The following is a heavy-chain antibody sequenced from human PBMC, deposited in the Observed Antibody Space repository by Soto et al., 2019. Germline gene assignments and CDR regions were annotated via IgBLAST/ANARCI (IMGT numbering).Heavy chain of an antibody. Sequence: QVHLVESGGGVVQPGTSLRLSCAASGFTFSNYSMHWVRQAPGKGLEWVAVISKEGDKKYYADSVKGRFTISRDNSNNTLYLQINSLRPEDTAEHYSAREWSLDNPGYWGQGTTVTVSS. CDR1: GFTFSNYS. CDR3: AREWSLDNPGY. D-gene: IGHD1-26*01. CDR2: ISKEGDKK. V-gene: IGHV3-30-3*01. J-gene: IGHJ6*02.